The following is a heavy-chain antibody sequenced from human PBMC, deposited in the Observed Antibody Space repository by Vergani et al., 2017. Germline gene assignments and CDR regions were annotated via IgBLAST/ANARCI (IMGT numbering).Heavy chain of an antibody. D-gene: IGHD3-22*01. J-gene: IGHJ4*02. CDR3: AREDYYDSSGYY. CDR2: INHSGST. CDR1: GGSFSGYY. Sequence: QVQLQQWGAGLLKPSETLSLTCAVYGGSFSGYYWSWIRQPPGKGLEWIGEINHSGSTNYNPSLKSRVTISVDTSKNQFSLKLSSVTAAATAVYYCAREDYYDSSGYYWGQGTLVTVSS. V-gene: IGHV4-34*01.